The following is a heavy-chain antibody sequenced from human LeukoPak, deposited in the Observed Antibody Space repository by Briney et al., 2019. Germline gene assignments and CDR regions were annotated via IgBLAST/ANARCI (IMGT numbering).Heavy chain of an antibody. CDR2: ISENGGAA. J-gene: IGHJ4*02. CDR3: AKRTGVTELHFDH. Sequence: GGSLRLSCAASGFTFTNYVMGWVRQAQGKGLEWVSAISENGGAADYADSVRGRFTISRDNSQNTLYQQMNSLRAEDTAVYYCAKRTGVTELHFDHWGQGTLVTVSS. CDR1: GFTFTNYV. V-gene: IGHV3-23*01. D-gene: IGHD1-7*01.